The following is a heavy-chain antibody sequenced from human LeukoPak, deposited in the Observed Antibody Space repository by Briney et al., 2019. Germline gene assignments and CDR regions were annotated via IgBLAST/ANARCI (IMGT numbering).Heavy chain of an antibody. D-gene: IGHD5-12*01. Sequence: PSVKVSCKASGGTFSSYAISWVRQAPGQGLEWMGGIIPIFGTANYAQKFQGRVAITADESTSTAYMELSGLRSEDTAVYYCARANQGGYASTFDYWGQGTLVTVSS. CDR2: IIPIFGTA. CDR1: GGTFSSYA. J-gene: IGHJ4*02. CDR3: ARANQGGYASTFDY. V-gene: IGHV1-69*13.